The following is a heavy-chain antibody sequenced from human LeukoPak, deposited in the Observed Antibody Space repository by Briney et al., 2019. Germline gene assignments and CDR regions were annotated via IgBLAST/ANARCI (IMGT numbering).Heavy chain of an antibody. Sequence: SETLSLTCAVSGGSISSSSYYWDWIRQPPGKGLEWIASIYYSGSTYYNPSLKSRVTISVDTSKNQFSLKLSSVTAADTAVYYCARDYTVTTTGDYWGQGTLVTVSS. CDR2: IYYSGST. CDR1: GGSISSSSYY. CDR3: ARDYTVTTTGDY. V-gene: IGHV4-39*07. D-gene: IGHD4-17*01. J-gene: IGHJ4*02.